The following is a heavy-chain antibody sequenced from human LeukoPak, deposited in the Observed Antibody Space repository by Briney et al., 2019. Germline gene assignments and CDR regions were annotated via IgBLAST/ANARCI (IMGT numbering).Heavy chain of an antibody. J-gene: IGHJ4*02. V-gene: IGHV3-23*01. CDR3: AKGGSSGWYHLDF. D-gene: IGHD6-19*01. Sequence: GGSLRLSCAASGFTFSSYAMSWVRQAPGKGLDWVSLISDSVGGAYYADSVKGRFTISRDNSKNTLYLQMNSLRAEDTAVYYCAKGGSSGWYHLDFWGQGTLVTVSS. CDR1: GFTFSSYA. CDR2: ISDSVGGA.